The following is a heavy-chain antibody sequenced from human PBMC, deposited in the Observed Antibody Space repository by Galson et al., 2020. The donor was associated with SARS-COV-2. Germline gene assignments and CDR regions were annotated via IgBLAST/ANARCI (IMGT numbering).Heavy chain of an antibody. V-gene: IGHV4-38-2*02. Sequence: SETLSLTCAVSGYSISSGYYWGWIRQPPRKGLEWIGSIYHSGTTYNNPSLKSRITISVDTSKNQFSLKLSSVTAADTAVYYCVRECESSRSNWYRYVDPWGHGTLVTVSS. CDR1: GYSISSGYY. CDR2: IYHSGTT. D-gene: IGHD6-13*01. CDR3: VRECESSRSNWYRYVDP. J-gene: IGHJ5*02.